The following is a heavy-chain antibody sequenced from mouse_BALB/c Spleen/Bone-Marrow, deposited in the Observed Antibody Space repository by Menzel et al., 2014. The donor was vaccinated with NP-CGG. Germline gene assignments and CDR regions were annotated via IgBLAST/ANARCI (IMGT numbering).Heavy chain of an antibody. CDR1: GYTFTSYW. J-gene: IGHJ2*01. CDR2: INPSNGRT. D-gene: IGHD4-1*01. V-gene: IGHV1S81*02. Sequence: VKLMESGAELVKPGASVKLSCKASGYTFTSYWMHWVKQRPGQGLEWIGEINPSNGRTYYNEKFKSKATLTVDKSSSTAYMQLSSLTSEDSAVYYCARDWDEAYYFDYWGQGTTLTVSS. CDR3: ARDWDEAYYFDY.